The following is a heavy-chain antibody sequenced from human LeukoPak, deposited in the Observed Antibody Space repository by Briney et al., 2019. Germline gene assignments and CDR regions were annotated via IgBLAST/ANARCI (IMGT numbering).Heavy chain of an antibody. CDR3: AREAYGSGQRYSDF. J-gene: IGHJ4*02. CDR2: INDGGSYT. Sequence: PGGSLRLSCAASGFTFSGYWMHWVRQVPGKGLVWVSRINDGGSYTTYADSVEGRFTIFRDNAKNTLYLQMSSLRAEDTAMYFCAREAYGSGQRYSDFWGQGTLVTVSS. D-gene: IGHD6-19*01. V-gene: IGHV3-74*03. CDR1: GFTFSGYW.